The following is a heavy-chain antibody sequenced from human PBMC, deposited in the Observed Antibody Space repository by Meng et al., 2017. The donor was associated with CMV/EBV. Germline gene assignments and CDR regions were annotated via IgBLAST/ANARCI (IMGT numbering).Heavy chain of an antibody. J-gene: IGHJ4*02. Sequence: GGSLRLSCAASGFTFSSYSMNWVRQAPGKGLEWVSYISSSSSTIYYADSVKGRFTISRDNAKNSLYLQMNSLRAEDTAVYYCARAWGIHFDYWGQGVVVTVSS. CDR2: ISSSSSTI. V-gene: IGHV3-48*04. D-gene: IGHD3-16*01. CDR3: ARAWGIHFDY. CDR1: GFTFSSYS.